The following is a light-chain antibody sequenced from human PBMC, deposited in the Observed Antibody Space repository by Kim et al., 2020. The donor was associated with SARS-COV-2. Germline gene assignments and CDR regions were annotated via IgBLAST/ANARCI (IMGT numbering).Light chain of an antibody. CDR3: QQYGSSPQT. J-gene: IGKJ1*01. Sequence: PGEKATLSCRASQIVSSSFLAWYQQKPGQAPRLLIYGASSWATDIPDRFSGSGSGTDFTLTISSVEPEDSAVYYCQQYGSSPQTFGQGTKV. CDR1: QIVSSSF. V-gene: IGKV3-20*01. CDR2: GAS.